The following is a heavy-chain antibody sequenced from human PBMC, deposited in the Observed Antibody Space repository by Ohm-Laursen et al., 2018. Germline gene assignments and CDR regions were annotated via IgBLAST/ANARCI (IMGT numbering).Heavy chain of an antibody. CDR3: AKAKGTDNGYDYFGDH. CDR2: ISNDGTIK. J-gene: IGHJ4*02. Sequence: SLRLSCSASGFSLNNYAIHWVRQAPGKGLEWLAVISNDGTIKRYIDSVKGRFSISRDTSKNTLFLQMGRVRVEDTAVYYCAKAKGTDNGYDYFGDHWGQGTLVIVSS. CDR1: GFSLNNYA. D-gene: IGHD5-12*01. V-gene: IGHV3-30*18.